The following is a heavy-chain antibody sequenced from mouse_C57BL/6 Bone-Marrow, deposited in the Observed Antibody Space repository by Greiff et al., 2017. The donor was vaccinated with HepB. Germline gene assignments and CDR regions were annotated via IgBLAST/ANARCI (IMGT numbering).Heavy chain of an antibody. D-gene: IGHD2-4*01. J-gene: IGHJ3*01. CDR2: IYPRSGNT. CDR3: ARRRITLYYFDY. Sequence: QVQLQQSGAELARPGASVKLSCKASGYTFTSYGISWVKQRTGQGLEWIGEIYPRSGNTYYNEKFKGKATLTADKSSSTAYMELRSLTSEDSAVYFCARRRITLYYFDYWGQGTLVTVSA. V-gene: IGHV1-81*01. CDR1: GYTFTSYG.